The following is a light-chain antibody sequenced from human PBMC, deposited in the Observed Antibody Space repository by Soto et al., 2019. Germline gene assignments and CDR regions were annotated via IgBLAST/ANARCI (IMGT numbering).Light chain of an antibody. J-gene: IGKJ1*01. CDR1: QTISSY. Sequence: DIQMTQSPSSLSASVGDRVAITCRASQTISSYLNWYQQKPGKAPKVLICGASSLQSGVQSRFSGSGSGTDFTLTINSLQSEDFATYYCQQSYNTLWTFGQGTKVEIK. CDR3: QQSYNTLWT. V-gene: IGKV1-39*01. CDR2: GAS.